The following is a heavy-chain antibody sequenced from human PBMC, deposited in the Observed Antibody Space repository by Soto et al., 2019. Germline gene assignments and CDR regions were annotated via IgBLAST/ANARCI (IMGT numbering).Heavy chain of an antibody. CDR2: IIPIFGTA. CDR1: GYTFTSYA. V-gene: IGHV1-69*13. J-gene: IGHJ6*02. Sequence: SVKVSCKASGYTFTSYAISWVRQAPGQGLEWMGGIIPIFGTANYAQKFQGRVTITADESTSTAYMELSSLRSEDTAVYYCARVGYGDYDPGDYYYYGMDVWGQGTTVTVSS. CDR3: ARVGYGDYDPGDYYYYGMDV. D-gene: IGHD4-17*01.